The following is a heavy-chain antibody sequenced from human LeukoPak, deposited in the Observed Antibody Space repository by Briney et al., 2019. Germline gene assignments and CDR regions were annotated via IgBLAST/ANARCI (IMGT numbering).Heavy chain of an antibody. CDR2: ISAYNGNT. CDR3: ARDQWMRGATPFGWFDP. V-gene: IGHV1-18*01. CDR1: GYTFTSYG. J-gene: IGHJ5*02. Sequence: ASVKVSCKASGYTFTSYGISWVRQAPGQGLEWMGWISAYNGNTNYAQKLQGRVTMTTDTSTSTAYMELRSLRSDDTAVYYCARDQWMRGATPFGWFDPWGQGTLVTVSS. D-gene: IGHD1-26*01.